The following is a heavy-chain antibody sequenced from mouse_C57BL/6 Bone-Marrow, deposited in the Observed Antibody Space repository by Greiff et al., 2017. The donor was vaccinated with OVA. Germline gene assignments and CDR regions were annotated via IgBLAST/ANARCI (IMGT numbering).Heavy chain of an antibody. D-gene: IGHD2-3*01. CDR1: GFNIKDDY. CDR2: IDPENGDT. Sequence: EVHLVESGAELVRPGASVKLSCTASGFNIKDDYMHWVKQRPEQGLEWIGWIDPENGDTEYASKFQGKATITADTSSNTAYLQLSSLTSEDTAVYYCTTLYDGYYLDYWGQGTTLTVSS. V-gene: IGHV14-4*01. J-gene: IGHJ2*01. CDR3: TTLYDGYYLDY.